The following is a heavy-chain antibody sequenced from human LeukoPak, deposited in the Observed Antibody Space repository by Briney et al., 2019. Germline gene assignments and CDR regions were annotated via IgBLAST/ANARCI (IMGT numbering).Heavy chain of an antibody. D-gene: IGHD1-26*01. CDR2: INPNSGDT. J-gene: IGHJ4*02. CDR3: VRDDGSYSAPFGY. Sequence: ASVKVSCKESGYTFTDYYMHWVRQAPGQGVEWMGWINPNSGDTNYPQTFQGRVTMTRDTSISTAYMELSRLRSDDTAVYYCVRDDGSYSAPFGYWGQGTLVTVSS. V-gene: IGHV1-2*02. CDR1: GYTFTDYY.